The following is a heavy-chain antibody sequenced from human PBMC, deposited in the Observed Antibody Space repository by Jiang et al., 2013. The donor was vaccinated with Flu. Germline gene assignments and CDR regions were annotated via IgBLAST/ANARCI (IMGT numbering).Heavy chain of an antibody. D-gene: IGHD1-26*01. CDR2: IIPILGIA. J-gene: IGHJ6*02. V-gene: IGHV1-69*10. Sequence: YAISWVRQAPGQGLEWMGGIIPILGIANYAQKFQGRVTITADKSTSTAYMELSSLRSEDTAVYYCARAATTYYYGMDVWGQGTTVTVSS. CDR1: YA. CDR3: ARAATTYYYGMDV.